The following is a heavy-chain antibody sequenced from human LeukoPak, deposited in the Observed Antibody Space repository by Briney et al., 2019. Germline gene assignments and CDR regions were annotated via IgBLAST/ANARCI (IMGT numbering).Heavy chain of an antibody. D-gene: IGHD2-15*01. J-gene: IGHJ4*02. CDR2: ISSNGGST. V-gene: IGHV3-64*01. CDR3: AKDRRGSCNAGSCYCCDY. CDR1: GFTFSSYA. Sequence: GGSLRLSCAASGFTFSSYAMHWVRQAPGKGLEYVSGISSNGGSTYYANSVKGRFTISRDNSKNTLYLQMNSLRAEDTAVYYCAKDRRGSCNAGSCYCCDYWGRGALVTVSS.